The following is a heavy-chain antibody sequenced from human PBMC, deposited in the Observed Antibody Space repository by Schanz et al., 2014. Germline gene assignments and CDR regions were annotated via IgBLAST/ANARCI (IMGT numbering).Heavy chain of an antibody. CDR3: AKDGIMVQGVIWERYFDS. V-gene: IGHV3-66*01. CDR1: GFIVSSTY. J-gene: IGHJ4*02. Sequence: EVQLVESGGDLVQPGGSQRLSCAASGFIVSSTYMTWVRQAPGKGLEWVSIIYSGVSTYYADSVKGRFTISRDNAKNSLYLQMNSLRAEDTALYYCAKDGIMVQGVIWERYFDSWGQGTLVTVSS. D-gene: IGHD3-10*01. CDR2: IYSGVST.